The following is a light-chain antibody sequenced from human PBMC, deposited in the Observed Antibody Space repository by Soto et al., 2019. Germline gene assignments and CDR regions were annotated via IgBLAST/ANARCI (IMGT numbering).Light chain of an antibody. CDR2: EVS. CDR1: SSDVGGYNY. CDR3: SSYTTSGTPV. V-gene: IGLV2-14*01. Sequence: QSALTQPASVSGSPGQSITISCTGNSSDVGGYNYLSWYQQHPGKAPRVMIYEVSNRPSGVSNRFSGSKSGNTASLTISGVQAEDEADYFCSSYTTSGTPVFGGGTKLTVL. J-gene: IGLJ3*02.